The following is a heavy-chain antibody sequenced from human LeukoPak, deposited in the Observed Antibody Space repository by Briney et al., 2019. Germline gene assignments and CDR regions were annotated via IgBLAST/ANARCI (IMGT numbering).Heavy chain of an antibody. CDR1: GFTFDDYT. V-gene: IGHV3-43*01. D-gene: IGHD5-18*01. CDR2: ISWDGGST. Sequence: GGSLRLSCAASGFTFDDYTMHWVRQAPGKGLEWVSLISWDGGSTYYADSVKGRFTISRDNSKNSLYLQMNSLRTEDTALYYCAKDVDTAMEFDYWGQGTLATVSS. CDR3: AKDVDTAMEFDY. J-gene: IGHJ4*02.